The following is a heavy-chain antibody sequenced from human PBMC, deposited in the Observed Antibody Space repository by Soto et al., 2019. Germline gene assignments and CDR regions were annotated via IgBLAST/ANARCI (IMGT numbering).Heavy chain of an antibody. Sequence: KTSETLSLTCTVSGGSISSYYWSWIRQPAGKGLEWIGRIYTRGSTDYNPSLKSRVTMSVDTSKNQFSLKLSSVTAADTAVYYCARVGYSYGYAYWGQGTLVTVSS. CDR1: GGSISSYY. CDR3: ARVGYSYGYAY. CDR2: IYTRGST. D-gene: IGHD5-18*01. V-gene: IGHV4-4*07. J-gene: IGHJ4*02.